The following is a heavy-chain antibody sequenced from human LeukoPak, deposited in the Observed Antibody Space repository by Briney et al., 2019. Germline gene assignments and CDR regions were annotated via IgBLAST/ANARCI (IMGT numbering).Heavy chain of an antibody. CDR1: GYSFTNYW. CDR3: ARRYSSSSTFDP. D-gene: IGHD6-6*01. J-gene: IGHJ5*02. Sequence: GESLKISCKGSGYSFTNYWIGWVRQMPGKGLEYMGIIYPADSDSRYSPSFQGQVTISADKSISTAYLQWNSLKASDTAIYYCARRYSSSSTFDPWGQGTLVTVSS. V-gene: IGHV5-51*01. CDR2: IYPADSDS.